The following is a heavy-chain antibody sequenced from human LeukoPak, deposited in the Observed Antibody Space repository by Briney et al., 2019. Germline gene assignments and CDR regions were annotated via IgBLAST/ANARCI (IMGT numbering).Heavy chain of an antibody. CDR1: GYTFTGYY. CDR3: ATLLYYYDSSGYFFDY. Sequence: ASVKVSCKASGYTFTGYYMHWVRQAPGQGLEWMGRINPSSGGTNYAQKFQGRVTMTRDTSISTAYMELSRLRSDDTAVYYCATLLYYYDSSGYFFDYWGQGTLVTVSS. J-gene: IGHJ4*02. D-gene: IGHD3-22*01. CDR2: INPSSGGT. V-gene: IGHV1-2*06.